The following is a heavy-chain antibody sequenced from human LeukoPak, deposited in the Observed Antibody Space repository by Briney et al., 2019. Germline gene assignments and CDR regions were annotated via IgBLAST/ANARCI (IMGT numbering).Heavy chain of an antibody. CDR3: ARAAHFYSNAFDI. Sequence: GGSLRLSCAASGFTFSSYGMHWVRQAPGEGLEWVTLISNDGSSKYYAASVKGRFTISRDNSQNTLFLQMYSLRDEDTAVYYCARAAHFYSNAFDIWGLGTMVIVSS. D-gene: IGHD6-13*01. CDR1: GFTFSSYG. V-gene: IGHV3-30*03. CDR2: ISNDGSSK. J-gene: IGHJ3*02.